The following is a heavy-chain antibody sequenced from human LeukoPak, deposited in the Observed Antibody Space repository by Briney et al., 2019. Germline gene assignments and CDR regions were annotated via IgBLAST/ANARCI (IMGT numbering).Heavy chain of an antibody. CDR1: GYSITSYW. CDR3: ARCSSGWSLNYYYYGMDV. D-gene: IGHD6-19*01. V-gene: IGHV5-51*01. CDR2: IYPGDSNT. Sequence: GESLKISCKGSGYSITSYWIGCVRQMPGKGLEWMGIIYPGDSNTRYSPSFQGQVTISADKSISTAYLQWSSLKASDTAMYYCARCSSGWSLNYYYYGMDVWGQGTTVTVSS. J-gene: IGHJ6*02.